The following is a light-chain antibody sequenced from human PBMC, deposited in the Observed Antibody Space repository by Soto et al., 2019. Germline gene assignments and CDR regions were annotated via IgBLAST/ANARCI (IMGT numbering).Light chain of an antibody. Sequence: DIQMTQSPSTLPASVGDRVTITCRASQSISSWLAWYQQKPGRAPKLLIYDASSLESGVPSRFSGSGSGTEFTLTISSLQSEDFAVYYCQQYNNWPPWTFGQGTKVAIK. CDR3: QQYNNWPPWT. CDR1: QSISSW. V-gene: IGKV1-5*01. J-gene: IGKJ1*01. CDR2: DAS.